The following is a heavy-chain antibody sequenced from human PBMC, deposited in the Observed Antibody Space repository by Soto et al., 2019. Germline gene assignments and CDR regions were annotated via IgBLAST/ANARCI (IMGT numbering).Heavy chain of an antibody. V-gene: IGHV4-31*03. Sequence: QVQLQESGPGLVKPSQPLSLICTVSGGSISSGGYYWSWIRQHTGTGLEWIVYIYSSGSTYYNPSLKSRGYISLDTSKNHFSLTLSSVTAADTAVYYCARDGDGSGYFLDYWGQGTLVTVSS. D-gene: IGHD3-22*01. J-gene: IGHJ4*02. CDR3: ARDGDGSGYFLDY. CDR1: GGSISSGGYY. CDR2: IYSSGST.